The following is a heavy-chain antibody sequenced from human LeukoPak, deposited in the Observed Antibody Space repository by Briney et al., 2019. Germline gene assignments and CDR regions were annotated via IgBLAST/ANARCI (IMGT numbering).Heavy chain of an antibody. V-gene: IGHV4-59*10. CDR3: ARGGHYDATHFDYYRVMDV. Sequence: SETLSLTCAVYGGSFSGYYWSWIRQPAGKGLEWIGRVYSSGSTNYISSLKSRVTISIDTSKSQFSLELTSVTAADTAVYYCARGGHYDATHFDYYRVMDVWGKGTTVSVSS. D-gene: IGHD4-17*01. CDR1: GGSFSGYY. J-gene: IGHJ6*04. CDR2: VYSSGST.